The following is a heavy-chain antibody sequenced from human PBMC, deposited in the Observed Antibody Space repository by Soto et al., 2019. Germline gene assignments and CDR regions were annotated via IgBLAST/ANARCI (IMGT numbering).Heavy chain of an antibody. CDR1: GYTFTGYY. Sequence: ASVTVYCKASGYTFTGYYMHWLRQATGQGLEWMGWINPNSGGTNYAQKFQGRVTMTRDTSISTAYMELSRLRSDDTAVYYCAREYDSSGYSRGMDVWGQGTTVTVS. CDR3: AREYDSSGYSRGMDV. V-gene: IGHV1-2*02. J-gene: IGHJ6*02. CDR2: INPNSGGT. D-gene: IGHD3-22*01.